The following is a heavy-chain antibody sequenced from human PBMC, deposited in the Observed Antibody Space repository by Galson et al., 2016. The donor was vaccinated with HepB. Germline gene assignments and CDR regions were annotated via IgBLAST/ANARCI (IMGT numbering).Heavy chain of an antibody. D-gene: IGHD4-23*01. Sequence: TLSLTCTVSGASISSGNYYWSWIRQPPGKALEWIGYIHHSGSIYYNPSLQSRLTISIDTSRNQFSLKLTSVTAADTAVYYCARDNGGLAYWGQGTLVTVST. V-gene: IGHV4-31*03. CDR1: GASISSGNYY. CDR2: IHHSGSI. CDR3: ARDNGGLAY. J-gene: IGHJ4*02.